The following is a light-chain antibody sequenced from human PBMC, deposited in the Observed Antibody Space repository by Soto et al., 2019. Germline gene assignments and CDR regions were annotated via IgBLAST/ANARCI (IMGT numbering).Light chain of an antibody. CDR3: SSFTTVNTSVV. V-gene: IGLV2-14*03. J-gene: IGLJ2*01. CDR1: RSDVGGYNY. CDR2: DVT. Sequence: QSALTQPASVSGFPGQSMTISCTGSRSDVGGYNYVSWYQQHPAKAPKMIIYDVTSRPSGVSNRFSGSKSGNTASLTISGLQAEDEADYYCSSFTTVNTSVVFGRGTKVTVL.